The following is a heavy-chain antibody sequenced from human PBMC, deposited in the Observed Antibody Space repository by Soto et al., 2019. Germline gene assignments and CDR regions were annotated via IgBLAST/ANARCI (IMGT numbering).Heavy chain of an antibody. CDR2: IYYSGST. CDR1: GGSISSGGYY. CDR3: ARALSSAQWGHFDY. J-gene: IGHJ4*02. Sequence: SETLSLTCTVSGGSISSGGYYWSWIRQHPGKGLEWTGYIYYSGSTYYNPSLKSRVTISVDTSKNQFSLKLSSVTAADTAVYYCARALSSAQWGHFDYWGQGTLVTVSS. V-gene: IGHV4-31*03. D-gene: IGHD3-22*01.